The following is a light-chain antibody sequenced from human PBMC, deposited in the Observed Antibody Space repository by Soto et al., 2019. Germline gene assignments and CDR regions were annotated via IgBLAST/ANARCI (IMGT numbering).Light chain of an antibody. V-gene: IGKV1-5*01. CDR1: QSISSW. Sequence: IQMTQSPSTLSASVGDRVTITCRASQSISSWLAWYQQKPGKAPKLLIYDASSLESGVPSRFSGSGSGTEFTLTISSLQPDDFATYYCQHYSGDRATFGQGTKVDIK. CDR3: QHYSGDRAT. CDR2: DAS. J-gene: IGKJ1*01.